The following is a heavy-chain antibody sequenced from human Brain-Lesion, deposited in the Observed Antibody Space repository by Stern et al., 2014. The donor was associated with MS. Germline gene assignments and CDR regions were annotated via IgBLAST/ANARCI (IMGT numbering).Heavy chain of an antibody. CDR2: IYPGDSDT. Sequence: MQLVQSGAEVKKPGESLKISCKGSGYSFISHWIGWVCQMPGKGLEWMGIIYPGDSDTRYSPSFQGQGTISADKPISTAYLPWGRLKASDTAMYYCARRMATVTPGFDPWGQGNLVTVSS. D-gene: IGHD4-17*01. CDR1: GYSFISHW. CDR3: ARRMATVTPGFDP. V-gene: IGHV5-51*01. J-gene: IGHJ5*02.